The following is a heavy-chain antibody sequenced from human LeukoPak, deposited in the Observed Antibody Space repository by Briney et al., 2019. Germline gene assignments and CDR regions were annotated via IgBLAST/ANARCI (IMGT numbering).Heavy chain of an antibody. Sequence: GESLKISCKGSGYSFTSYWIGWVRQMPGKGLEWMGIIYPGGSDTRYSPSFQGQVTISADKSISTAYLQWSSLKASDTAMYYCARQSDYYDSSETEIDYWGQGTLVTVSS. V-gene: IGHV5-51*01. J-gene: IGHJ4*02. CDR2: IYPGGSDT. D-gene: IGHD3-22*01. CDR3: ARQSDYYDSSETEIDY. CDR1: GYSFTSYW.